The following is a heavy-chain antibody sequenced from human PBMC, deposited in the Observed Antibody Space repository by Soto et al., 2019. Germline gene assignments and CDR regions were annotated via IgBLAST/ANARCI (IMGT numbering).Heavy chain of an antibody. Sequence: GGSLRLSCAASGFTFSSYSMNWVRQAPGKGLEWVSSISSSSSYIYYADSVKGRFTISRDNAKNSLYLQMNSLRAEDTAVYYCARGPNGKYYYDSSGYYPFAFETSDYWGQGTLVTVSS. V-gene: IGHV3-21*01. CDR2: ISSSSSYI. D-gene: IGHD3-22*01. CDR3: ARGPNGKYYYDSSGYYPFAFETSDY. J-gene: IGHJ4*02. CDR1: GFTFSSYS.